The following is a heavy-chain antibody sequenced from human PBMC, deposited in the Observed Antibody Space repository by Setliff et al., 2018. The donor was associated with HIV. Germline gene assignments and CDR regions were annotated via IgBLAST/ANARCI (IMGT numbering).Heavy chain of an antibody. V-gene: IGHV4-61*02. CDR3: ARQTYYYDNSGHNWFDP. Sequence: SETLSLTCTLSGGSISSGSYYWSWIRQPAGKGLEWIGRIYTSGTTNYNPSLKSRVTISVDTSKNQFSLKLSSVTAADTAVYFCARQTYYYDNSGHNWFDPWGQGTLVTVSS. CDR2: IYTSGTT. CDR1: GGSISSGSYY. J-gene: IGHJ5*02. D-gene: IGHD3-22*01.